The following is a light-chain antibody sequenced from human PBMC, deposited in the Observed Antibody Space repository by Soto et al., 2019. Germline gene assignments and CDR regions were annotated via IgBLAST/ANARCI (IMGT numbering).Light chain of an antibody. J-gene: IGKJ5*01. CDR1: RSLLHITGETF. CDR2: EVS. CDR3: MQSTQLPPT. V-gene: IGKV2D-29*02. Sequence: DVLMTQTPLSLSVAPGQPASISCKSSRSLLHITGETFLFWYLQKPGQSPQLLIYEVSTRVSGVPDRFSGSGSGTDFTLEISRVETDDVGIYYCMQSTQLPPTFGQGTRREIK.